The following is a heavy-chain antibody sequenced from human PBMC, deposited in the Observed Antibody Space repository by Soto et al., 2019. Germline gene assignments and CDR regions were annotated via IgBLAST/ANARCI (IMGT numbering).Heavy chain of an antibody. Sequence: QVQLVQSGSESMQPGASVKVSCKGSGYNFNSHSINWLRQAPGQGLEWMGWISPNTGNPTYEQGFTGRFVFSVDTSVSTVYLQIYSLTAVDYAVYNCARERSSGSVDSWGQGTLVTVSS. CDR3: ARERSSGSVDS. V-gene: IGHV7-4-1*01. J-gene: IGHJ4*02. D-gene: IGHD1-26*01. CDR2: ISPNTGNP. CDR1: GYNFNSHS.